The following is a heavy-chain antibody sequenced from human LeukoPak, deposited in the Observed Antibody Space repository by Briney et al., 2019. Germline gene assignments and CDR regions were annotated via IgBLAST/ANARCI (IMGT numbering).Heavy chain of an antibody. CDR2: IYSGGST. CDR3: AREDILAGFDY. Sequence: GGSLRLSCAASGFTVSSNYMSWVRQAPGKGLEWVSVIYSGGSTYYADSVKGRFTISRDNSKNTLYLQMNSLRAEDTAVYYCAREDILAGFDYWGQGTLVTVSS. CDR1: GFTVSSNY. D-gene: IGHD3-9*01. J-gene: IGHJ4*02. V-gene: IGHV3-53*01.